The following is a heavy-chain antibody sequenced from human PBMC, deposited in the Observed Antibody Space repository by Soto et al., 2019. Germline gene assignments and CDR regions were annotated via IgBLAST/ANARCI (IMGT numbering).Heavy chain of an antibody. CDR1: GFTFSSYG. D-gene: IGHD2-15*01. CDR2: IWYDGSNK. CDR3: ARDMGHRSHFDY. V-gene: IGHV3-33*01. Sequence: GGSLRLSCAASGFTFSSYGMHWVRQAPGKGLEWVAVIWYDGSNKYYADSVKGRFTISRDNSKNTLYLQMNSLRAEDTAVYYCARDMGHRSHFDYWGQGILVTVSS. J-gene: IGHJ4*02.